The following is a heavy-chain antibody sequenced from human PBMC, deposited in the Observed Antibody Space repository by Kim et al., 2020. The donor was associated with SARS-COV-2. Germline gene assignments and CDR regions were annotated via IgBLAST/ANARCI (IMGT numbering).Heavy chain of an antibody. D-gene: IGHD3-3*01. Sequence: ASVKVSCKASGYTFTSYGISWVRQAPGQGLEWMGWISAYNGNTNYAQKLQGRVTMTTDTSTSTAYMELRSLRSDDTAVYYCARERTRLRFQREHAFDIWGQGTMVTVSS. CDR2: ISAYNGNT. CDR3: ARERTRLRFQREHAFDI. V-gene: IGHV1-18*01. CDR1: GYTFTSYG. J-gene: IGHJ3*02.